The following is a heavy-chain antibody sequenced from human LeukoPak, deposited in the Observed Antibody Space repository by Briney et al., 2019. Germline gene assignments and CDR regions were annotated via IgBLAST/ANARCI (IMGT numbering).Heavy chain of an antibody. CDR1: GGTFSSYT. J-gene: IGHJ1*01. CDR3: ARDQGSSWSKRGLYFQH. Sequence: SVKVSCKASGGTFSSYTISWVRQAPRQGLEWMGRIIPILGIANYAQKFQGRVTITADKSTSTAYMELSSLRSEDTAVYYCARDQGSSWSKRGLYFQHWGQGTLVTVSS. CDR2: IIPILGIA. D-gene: IGHD6-13*01. V-gene: IGHV1-69*04.